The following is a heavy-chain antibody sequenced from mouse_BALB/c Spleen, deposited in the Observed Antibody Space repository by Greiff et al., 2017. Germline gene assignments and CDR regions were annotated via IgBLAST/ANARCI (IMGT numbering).Heavy chain of an antibody. D-gene: IGHD1-1*01. J-gene: IGHJ1*01. CDR3: ARPAYYGSSYWYFDV. V-gene: IGHV1-14*01. CDR2: INPYNDGT. Sequence: EVQLQQSGPELVKPGASVKMSCKASGYTFTSYVMHWVKQKPGQGLEWIGYINPYNDGTKYNEKFKGKATLTSDKSSSTAYMELSSLTSEDSAVYYCARPAYYGSSYWYFDVWGAGTTVTVSS. CDR1: GYTFTSYV.